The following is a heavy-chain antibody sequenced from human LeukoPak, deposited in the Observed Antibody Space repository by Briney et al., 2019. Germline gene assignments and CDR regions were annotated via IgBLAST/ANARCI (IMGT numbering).Heavy chain of an antibody. CDR3: ARGTDCGGDCYPTYFDY. D-gene: IGHD2-21*02. J-gene: IGHJ4*02. CDR2: IYYSGST. V-gene: IGHV4-59*01. CDR1: GGSISSYY. Sequence: PSETLSLTCTVSGGSISSYYWSWIRQPPGKGLEWIGYIYYSGSTNYNPSLKSRVTIPVDTSKNQFSLKLSSVIAAGTAVYYCARGTDCGGDCYPTYFDYWGQGTLVTVSS.